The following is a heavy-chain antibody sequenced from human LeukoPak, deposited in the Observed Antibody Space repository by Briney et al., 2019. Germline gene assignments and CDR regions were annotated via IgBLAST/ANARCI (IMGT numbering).Heavy chain of an antibody. CDR2: IYYSGST. CDR3: ARADYYGSGSYLQNFDY. V-gene: IGHV4-59*01. CDR1: GGSISSYY. Sequence: PSETLSLTCTVSGGSISSYYWSWIRQPPGKGLEWIGYIYYSGSTNYTPSLKGRVTISVATSKNQFSLKLSSVTAADTAVSYCARADYYGSGSYLQNFDYWGQGTLVTVSS. J-gene: IGHJ4*02. D-gene: IGHD3-10*01.